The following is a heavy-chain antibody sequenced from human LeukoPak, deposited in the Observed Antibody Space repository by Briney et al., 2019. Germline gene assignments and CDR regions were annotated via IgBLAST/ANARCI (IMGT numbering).Heavy chain of an antibody. CDR1: GFTFSSYS. J-gene: IGHJ4*02. CDR2: ISSSSSYI. CDR3: ARDRGYSYVIIDY. D-gene: IGHD5-18*01. Sequence: GGSLRLSCAASGFTFSSYSMNWVRQAPGKGLEWVSSISSSSSYIYYADSVKGRFTISRDNAKNSLYLQMNSLRAEDTAVYYCARDRGYSYVIIDYWGQGTLVTVSS. V-gene: IGHV3-21*01.